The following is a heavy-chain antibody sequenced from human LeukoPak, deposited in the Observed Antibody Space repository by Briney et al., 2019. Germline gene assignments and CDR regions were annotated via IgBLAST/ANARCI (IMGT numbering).Heavy chain of an antibody. Sequence: SETLSLTCAVYGGSFSGYYWSWIRHPPGKGLEWIGEINHSGSTNYNPSLKSRVTISVDTSKNQFSLKLSSVTAADTAVYYCASTFGVVVPAASRNWFDPWGQGTLVTVSS. CDR3: ASTFGVVVPAASRNWFDP. CDR2: INHSGST. V-gene: IGHV4-34*01. J-gene: IGHJ5*02. D-gene: IGHD2-2*01. CDR1: GGSFSGYY.